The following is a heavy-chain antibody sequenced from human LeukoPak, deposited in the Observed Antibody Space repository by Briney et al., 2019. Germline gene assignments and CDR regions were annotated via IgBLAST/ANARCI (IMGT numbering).Heavy chain of an antibody. V-gene: IGHV4-39*01. CDR1: GGSITSRSYY. CDR2: NYYSGTT. D-gene: IGHD3-3*01. CDR3: ARQTGFWSGYQLYFDY. J-gene: IGHJ4*02. Sequence: SETLSLTCTVSGGSITSRSYYWGWIRQPPGKGLEWIGSNYYSGTTYYNPSLESRVAISVDTSKNQFSLRLTSVTAADTAVYFCARQTGFWSGYQLYFDYWGQGSLVTVSS.